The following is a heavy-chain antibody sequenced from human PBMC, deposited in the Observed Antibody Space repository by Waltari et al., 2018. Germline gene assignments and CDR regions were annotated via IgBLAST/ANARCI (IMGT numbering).Heavy chain of an antibody. J-gene: IGHJ3*02. D-gene: IGHD3-10*01. CDR2: ISSSSSYI. CDR3: ARSRELNDAFDI. Sequence: EVQLVESGGGLVKPGGSLRLSCAASGFTFSSYSMNCVRQAPGKGLEWVSSISSSSSYIYYADSVKGRFTISRDNAKNSLYLQMNSLRAEDTAVYYCARSRELNDAFDIWGQGTMVTVSS. V-gene: IGHV3-21*01. CDR1: GFTFSSYS.